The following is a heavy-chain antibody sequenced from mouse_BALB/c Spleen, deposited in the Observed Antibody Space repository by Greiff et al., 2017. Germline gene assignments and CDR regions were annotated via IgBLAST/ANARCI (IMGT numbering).Heavy chain of an antibody. CDR3: TNYGNYFAY. CDR1: GYTFTSYW. CDR2: IDPSDSYT. V-gene: IGHV1S127*01. Sequence: QVQLQQPGAELVKPGASVKMSCKASGYTFTSYWMHWVKQRPGQGLEWIGVIDPSDSYTSYNQKFKGKATLTVDTSSSTAYMQLSSLTSEDSAVYYWTNYGNYFAYWGQGTLVTGSA. D-gene: IGHD2-1*01. J-gene: IGHJ3*01.